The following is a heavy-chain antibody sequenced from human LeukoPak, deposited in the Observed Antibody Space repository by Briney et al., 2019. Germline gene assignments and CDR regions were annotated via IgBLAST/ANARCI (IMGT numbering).Heavy chain of an antibody. CDR2: VTGSSGST. J-gene: IGHJ4*02. Sequence: GGSLRVSCAASGFSLYTYSMNWVRQAPGKGLEWVSGVTGSSGSTYYADSVKGRFTISRDTSKNTLYLQMNSLRAEDTAVYYCAKFPDSSGYYYFDYWGQGTLVTVSS. D-gene: IGHD3-22*01. V-gene: IGHV3-23*01. CDR1: GFSLYTYS. CDR3: AKFPDSSGYYYFDY.